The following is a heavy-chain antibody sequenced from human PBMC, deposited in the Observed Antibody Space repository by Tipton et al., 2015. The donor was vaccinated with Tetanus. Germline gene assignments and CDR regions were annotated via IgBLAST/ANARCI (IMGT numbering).Heavy chain of an antibody. CDR3: ARGCRIFDFWCALCP. D-gene: IGHD3-3*01. Sequence: RSLRLSCEASGFTFSSFGMHWVRQAPGKGLEWVAVIPYDGSSKYYSDSVKGRFTVSRDNSKNTVFLQLDTVRPEDTGVYFCARGCRIFDFWCALCPWGHGSLVTVST. CDR2: IPYDGSSK. V-gene: IGHV3-30*03. J-gene: IGHJ5*02. CDR1: GFTFSSFG.